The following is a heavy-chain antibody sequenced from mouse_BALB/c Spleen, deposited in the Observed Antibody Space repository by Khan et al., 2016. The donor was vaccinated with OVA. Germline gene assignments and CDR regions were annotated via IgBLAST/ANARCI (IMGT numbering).Heavy chain of an antibody. V-gene: IGHV1-26*01. CDR1: GYSFTVYY. D-gene: IGHD2-14*01. Sequence: EVQLQESGPDLVKPGASVKISCKASGYSFTVYYMSWVKQSHGKSPEWIGRVNPNNGDTNYNQKFKGKALLTVDKSSSTAYMELRRLTSEDSAVYFCARGYDFFAYWGQGTLVTVSA. CDR3: ARGYDFFAY. CDR2: VNPNNGDT. J-gene: IGHJ3*01.